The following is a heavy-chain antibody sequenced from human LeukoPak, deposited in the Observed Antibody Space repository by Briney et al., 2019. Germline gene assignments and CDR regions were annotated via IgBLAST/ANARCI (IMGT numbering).Heavy chain of an antibody. Sequence: GGSLRLSCAASGFIFSSYGMHWVRQAPGKGLEWVAIISYDGSNKYYADSVRGRFTISRDNSKNTLYLQMNSLISEDTAVYYCARGYRISSGYDYWGQGTLVTVSS. CDR3: ARGYRISSGYDY. D-gene: IGHD6-13*01. J-gene: IGHJ4*02. CDR2: ISYDGSNK. V-gene: IGHV3-30*19. CDR1: GFIFSSYG.